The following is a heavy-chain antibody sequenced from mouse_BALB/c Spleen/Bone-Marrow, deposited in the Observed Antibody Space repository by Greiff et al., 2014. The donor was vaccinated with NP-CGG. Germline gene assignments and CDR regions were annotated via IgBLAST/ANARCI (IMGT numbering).Heavy chain of an antibody. Sequence: QVQLQQSGAEPVRPGASVKLSCKTSGYTFTSYWINWVKQRPGQGLEWIGNIYPSDNYTNYNQKFKDKATLTVDISSTTAYMQXXXPTXEDSAVYYCTRTYEYFDYWGQGTTLTVSS. J-gene: IGHJ2*01. CDR3: TRTYEYFDY. CDR2: IYPSDNYT. V-gene: IGHV1-69*02. CDR1: GYTFTSYW. D-gene: IGHD2-3*01.